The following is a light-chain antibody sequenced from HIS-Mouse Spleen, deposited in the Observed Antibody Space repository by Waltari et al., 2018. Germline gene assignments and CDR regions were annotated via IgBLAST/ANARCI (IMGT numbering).Light chain of an antibody. CDR2: EDS. Sequence: SYELTQPPSVSVSPGQTARITCYGHASPNKSAYWYQQKSGQAPVLVIYEDSKRPSGIPERFSGSSSGTMATLTISGAQVEDEADYYCYSTDSSGNHRVFGGGTQLTVL. CDR1: ASPNKS. V-gene: IGLV3-10*01. J-gene: IGLJ2*01. CDR3: YSTDSSGNHRV.